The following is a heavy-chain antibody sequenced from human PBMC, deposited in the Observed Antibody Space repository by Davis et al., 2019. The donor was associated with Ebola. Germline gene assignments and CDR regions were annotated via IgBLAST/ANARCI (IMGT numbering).Heavy chain of an antibody. CDR3: ARDPGYSYGRDY. Sequence: GESLKISCAASGFTFSSYSMNWVRQAPGKGLEWVSSISSSSSYIYYADSVKGRFTISRDNAKISLYLQMNSLRAEDTAVYYCARDPGYSYGRDYWGQGTLVTVSS. D-gene: IGHD5-18*01. V-gene: IGHV3-21*01. CDR2: ISSSSSYI. CDR1: GFTFSSYS. J-gene: IGHJ4*02.